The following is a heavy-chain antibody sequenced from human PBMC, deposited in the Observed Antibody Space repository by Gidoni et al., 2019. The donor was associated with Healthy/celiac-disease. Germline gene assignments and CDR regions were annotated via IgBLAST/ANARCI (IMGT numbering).Heavy chain of an antibody. V-gene: IGHV3-23*01. CDR2: ISGSGGST. D-gene: IGHD3-10*01. Sequence: EVQLLESGGGLVQPGGSLRLSCAASGFTFSSYAMSWFRQAPGKGLEWVSAISGSGGSTYYADSVKGRFTISRDNSKNTLYLQMNSLRAEDTAVYYCAKAFGLYWAFDLWGRGTLVTVSS. CDR1: GFTFSSYA. CDR3: AKAFGLYWAFDL. J-gene: IGHJ2*01.